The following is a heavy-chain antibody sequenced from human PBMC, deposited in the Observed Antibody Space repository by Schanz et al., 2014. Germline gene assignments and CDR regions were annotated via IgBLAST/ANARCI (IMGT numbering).Heavy chain of an antibody. V-gene: IGHV3-23*01. J-gene: IGHJ4*02. CDR1: GFTFSNHA. CDR3: AKDHAGSDILTALGN. D-gene: IGHD3-9*01. CDR2: IGGSGDST. Sequence: EVHLLESGGGLVQPGGSLRLSCAASGFTFSNHALSWVRQAPGKGLEWVSGIGGSGDSTHYADSVKGRFIISRDNSKNTLYLQMNSLRAEDTAVYYCAKDHAGSDILTALGNWGQGTLVTVSP.